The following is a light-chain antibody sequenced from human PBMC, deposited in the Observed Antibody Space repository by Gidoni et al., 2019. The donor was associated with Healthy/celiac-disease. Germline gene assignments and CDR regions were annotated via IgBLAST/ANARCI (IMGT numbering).Light chain of an antibody. Sequence: EIVMTQSPATLSVSPGERATLACRASQSVSSNLAWYQKKPGQAPRLLIYGASTRATGIPARFSGSVSGKEFTLTISRLQSEDFAVYYCQQYNNWPLNFGGGTKVEIK. V-gene: IGKV3-15*01. CDR2: GAS. CDR1: QSVSSN. CDR3: QQYNNWPLN. J-gene: IGKJ4*01.